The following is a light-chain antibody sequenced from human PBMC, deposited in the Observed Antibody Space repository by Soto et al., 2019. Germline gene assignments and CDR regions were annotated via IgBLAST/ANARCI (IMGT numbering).Light chain of an antibody. V-gene: IGKV1-33*01. CDR3: QQYYGLPPLN. CDR1: QNITNN. J-gene: IGKJ5*01. Sequence: DIQMTQSPCSLSASIVGRVTITCQESQNITNNLSWYQQKPGKAPNLLIYHASKLAKGVTSRFSGSGSGTDFSFIITSLQREDLATYYCQQYYGLPPLNFGQGTRLEIK. CDR2: HAS.